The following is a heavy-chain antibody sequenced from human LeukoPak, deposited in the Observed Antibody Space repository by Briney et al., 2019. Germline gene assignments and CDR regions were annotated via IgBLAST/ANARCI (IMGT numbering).Heavy chain of an antibody. CDR3: ARGREYCSSTSCFHKYNWFDP. Sequence: ASVKVSCKASGYTFTSYGISWVRQAPGQGLEWMGWISAYNGNTNYAQKFQGRVTMTRNTSISTAYMELSSLRSEDTAVYYCARGREYCSSTSCFHKYNWFDPWGQGTLVTVSS. D-gene: IGHD2-2*01. V-gene: IGHV1-18*01. CDR1: GYTFTSYG. CDR2: ISAYNGNT. J-gene: IGHJ5*02.